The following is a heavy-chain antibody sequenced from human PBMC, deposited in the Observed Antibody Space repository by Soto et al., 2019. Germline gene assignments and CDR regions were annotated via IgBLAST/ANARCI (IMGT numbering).Heavy chain of an antibody. D-gene: IGHD3-10*01. J-gene: IGHJ4*02. Sequence: SVKVSCKASGGTFGSYAISWVRQAPGQGLEWMGGIIPIFGTANYAQKFQGRVTITADESTSTAYMELSSLRSEDTAVYYCARGNYGSGSYNSWPLDYWGQGTLVTVSS. CDR1: GGTFGSYA. CDR2: IIPIFGTA. V-gene: IGHV1-69*13. CDR3: ARGNYGSGSYNSWPLDY.